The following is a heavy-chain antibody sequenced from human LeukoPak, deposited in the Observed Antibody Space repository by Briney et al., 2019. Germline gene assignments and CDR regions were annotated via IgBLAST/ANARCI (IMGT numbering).Heavy chain of an antibody. CDR1: GFTFDDYG. D-gene: IGHD3-10*01. Sequence: GGSLRLSCAASGFTFDDYGMSWVRQAPGKGLEWVSGINWNGGSTGYADSVKGRFTISRDNAKNSLYLQMNSLRAEDTALYYCARDLGPYGSGSYSEWGQGTLVTVSS. CDR2: INWNGGST. CDR3: ARDLGPYGSGSYSE. V-gene: IGHV3-20*04. J-gene: IGHJ4*02.